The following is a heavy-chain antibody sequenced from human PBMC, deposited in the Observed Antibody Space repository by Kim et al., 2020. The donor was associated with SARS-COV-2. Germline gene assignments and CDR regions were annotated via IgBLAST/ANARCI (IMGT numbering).Heavy chain of an antibody. J-gene: IGHJ4*02. CDR3: AIVASKLRFLNFEY. V-gene: IGHV3-23*01. D-gene: IGHD3-3*01. Sequence: AGAVKGRFTISRDNSKNTLYRQLNSLRAEDTAVYYCAIVASKLRFLNFEYWGQGTLVTVSP.